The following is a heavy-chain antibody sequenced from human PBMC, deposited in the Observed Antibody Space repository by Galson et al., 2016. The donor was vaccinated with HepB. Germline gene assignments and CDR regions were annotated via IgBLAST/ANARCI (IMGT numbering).Heavy chain of an antibody. Sequence: SLRLSCAASGFIFSNYNMNWVRQAPGKGMEWGSYVSPNGNTKYYADSVKGRFSISKDNAKNSLSLQMTSLRDDDTAVYYCARGLPFHSSGWYFDSWGQGILVTVSS. V-gene: IGHV3-48*02. CDR2: VSPNGNTK. CDR1: GFIFSNYN. J-gene: IGHJ4*02. D-gene: IGHD6-19*01. CDR3: ARGLPFHSSGWYFDS.